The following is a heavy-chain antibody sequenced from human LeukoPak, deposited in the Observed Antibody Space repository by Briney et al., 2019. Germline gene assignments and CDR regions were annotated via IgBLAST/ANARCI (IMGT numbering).Heavy chain of an antibody. CDR2: INAGNGNT. CDR3: ARDGEVYYDFWSGYRPAYYFDY. D-gene: IGHD3-3*01. J-gene: IGHJ4*02. V-gene: IGHV1-3*01. Sequence: ASVKVSCTASGYTFTSYAMHWVRQAPGQRLEWMGWINAGNGNTKYSQKFQGRVTITRDTSASTAYMELSSLRSEDTAVYYCARDGEVYYDFWSGYRPAYYFDYWGQGTLVTVSS. CDR1: GYTFTSYA.